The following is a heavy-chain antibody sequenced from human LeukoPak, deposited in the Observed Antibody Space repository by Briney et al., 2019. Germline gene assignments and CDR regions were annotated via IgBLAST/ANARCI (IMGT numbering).Heavy chain of an antibody. V-gene: IGHV4-39*07. CDR2: IYYSGST. Sequence: SETLSLTCTVSGGSISSSSYYWGWIRQPPGKGLEWIGSIYYSGSTYYNPSLKSRVTISVDTSKNQFSLKLSSVTAADTAVYYCARDRYYYDSSGINYFDYWGQGTLVTVSS. D-gene: IGHD3-22*01. CDR1: GGSISSSSYY. J-gene: IGHJ4*02. CDR3: ARDRYYYDSSGINYFDY.